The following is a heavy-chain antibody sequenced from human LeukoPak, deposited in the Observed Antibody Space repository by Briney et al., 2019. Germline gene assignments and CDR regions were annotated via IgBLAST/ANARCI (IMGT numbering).Heavy chain of an antibody. V-gene: IGHV4-30-4*07. D-gene: IGHD4-17*01. CDR2: IYYSGST. J-gene: IGHJ3*02. CDR3: ARVEDHGDHDDAFDI. CDR1: GGSISSGGYS. Sequence: PSETLSLTCAVSGGSISSGGYSWSWIRQPPGKGLEWIGYIYYSGSTYYNPSLKSRVTISVDTSKNQFSLKLSSVTAADTAVYYCARVEDHGDHDDAFDIWGQGTMVTVSS.